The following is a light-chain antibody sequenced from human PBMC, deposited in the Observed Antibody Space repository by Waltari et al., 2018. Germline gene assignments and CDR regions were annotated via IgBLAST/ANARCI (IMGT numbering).Light chain of an antibody. V-gene: IGLV2-14*01. CDR3: CSFTSGSTWV. CDR1: SSDVGGYNY. Sequence: QSALTQPASVSGSPGQSITLPCPGTSSDVGGYNYVSWNQQHPVKAPKLLIFDVSNRPSGVSNRFSGSKSGNTASLTISGLQAEDESDYYCCSFTSGSTWVFGGGTKLTVL. J-gene: IGLJ3*02. CDR2: DVS.